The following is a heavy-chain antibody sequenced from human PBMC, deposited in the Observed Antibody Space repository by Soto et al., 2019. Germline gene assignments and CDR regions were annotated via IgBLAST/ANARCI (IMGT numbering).Heavy chain of an antibody. CDR3: ARVAFWSGYYGMDV. Sequence: QVQLRESGPGLVKPSQTLSLTCTVSGGSISSSDYYWSWVRQPPGKGLEWIGYIYYTGSTYYNPSLKSRVTISIDTSKNQFSLKLSSVTPADTAVYYCARVAFWSGYYGMDVWGQGTTVTVSS. V-gene: IGHV4-30-4*01. CDR2: IYYTGST. J-gene: IGHJ6*02. CDR1: GGSISSSDYY. D-gene: IGHD3-3*01.